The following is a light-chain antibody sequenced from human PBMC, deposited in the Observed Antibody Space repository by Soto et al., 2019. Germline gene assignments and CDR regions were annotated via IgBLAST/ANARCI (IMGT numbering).Light chain of an antibody. Sequence: QSALTQAPSASGSPGQSVTISCTGTSSDVGGYNFVSWYQQHPGKAPKLMIYDVTERPSGVPDRFSGSKSGNTASLTVSGLHGEDEADYYCTSYAGNNIPVLFGGGTQLTVL. CDR1: SSDVGGYNF. CDR3: TSYAGNNIPVL. V-gene: IGLV2-8*01. J-gene: IGLJ2*01. CDR2: DVT.